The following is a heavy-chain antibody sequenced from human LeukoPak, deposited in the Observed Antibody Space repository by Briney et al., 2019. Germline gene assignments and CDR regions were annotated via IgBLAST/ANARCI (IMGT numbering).Heavy chain of an antibody. J-gene: IGHJ4*02. CDR1: GYTFTDHF. D-gene: IGHD6-6*01. V-gene: IGHV1-2*02. CDR3: ARDSSLNYFDD. Sequence: ASVTVSCKSSGYTFTDHFIHWVRQAPGQGLEWVGEINPYNGYTKYAWRLQGRVTMTRDTSISTAFMEVSRLTSDDTAVYDCARDSSLNYFDDWGQGTLVTVAS. CDR2: INPYNGYT.